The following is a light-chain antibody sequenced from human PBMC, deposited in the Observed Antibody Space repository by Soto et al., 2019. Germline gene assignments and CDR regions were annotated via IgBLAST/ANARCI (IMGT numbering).Light chain of an antibody. CDR2: DVS. CDR1: SSAVGGYNY. CDR3: SSYTSSSTPG. J-gene: IGLJ2*01. Sequence: QSVLTQPASVSGSPGQSITISCTGTSSAVGGYNYVSWYQQHPGKAPKLMIYDVSNRPSGVSNRFSGSKSGNTASLTISGLQAEDEADYYCSSYTSSSTPGFGGGTQLTVL. V-gene: IGLV2-14*01.